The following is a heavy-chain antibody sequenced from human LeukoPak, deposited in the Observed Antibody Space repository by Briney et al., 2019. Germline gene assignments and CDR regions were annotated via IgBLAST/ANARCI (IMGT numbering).Heavy chain of an antibody. V-gene: IGHV5-51*01. D-gene: IGHD1-26*01. CDR3: ARHPDASVGYFDN. CDR1: GYSFSSYW. J-gene: IGHJ4*02. Sequence: AESLHISLKSSGYSFSSYWIGLVRQMPGKGLEWMGIIYPGDSDTRYSPSFQGQVTISADKSISTAYLQWSSLKASDTAIYYCARHPDASVGYFDNWGQETLVTVSS. CDR2: IYPGDSDT.